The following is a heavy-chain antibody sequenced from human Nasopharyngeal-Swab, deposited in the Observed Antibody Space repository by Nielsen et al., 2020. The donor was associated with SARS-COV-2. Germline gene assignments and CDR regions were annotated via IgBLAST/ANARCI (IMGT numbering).Heavy chain of an antibody. CDR2: IAPDGYSK. CDR3: AREVYSSGRAGIFDY. D-gene: IGHD6-19*01. J-gene: IGHJ4*02. Sequence: GESLKISCTASGFRNVIHWVRQAPGKGLEWVAAIAPDGYSKYYVDSVKGRFTLSRDDPKNTVYLQMSSLRAEDTAMYFCAREVYSSGRAGIFDYWGQGALVTVSS. CDR1: GFRNV. V-gene: IGHV3-30*04.